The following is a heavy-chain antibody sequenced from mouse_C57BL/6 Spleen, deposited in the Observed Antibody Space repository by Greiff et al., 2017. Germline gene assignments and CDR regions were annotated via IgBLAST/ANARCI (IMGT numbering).Heavy chain of an antibody. Sequence: EVHLVESGGGLVKPGGSLKLSCAASGFTFSSYTMSWVRQTPEKRLEWVATISGGGGNTYYPDSVKGRFTISRDNAKNTLYLQMSSLRSEDTALYYCAREDDGYLFDYWGQGTTLTVSS. CDR1: GFTFSSYT. V-gene: IGHV5-9*01. CDR2: ISGGGGNT. D-gene: IGHD2-3*01. CDR3: AREDDGYLFDY. J-gene: IGHJ2*01.